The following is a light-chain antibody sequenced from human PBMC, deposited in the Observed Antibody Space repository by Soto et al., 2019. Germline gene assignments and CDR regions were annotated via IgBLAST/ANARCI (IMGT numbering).Light chain of an antibody. CDR3: QTWGTGIVV. CDR1: SGHRTYA. V-gene: IGLV4-69*01. Sequence: QLVLTQSPSASASLGASVKLTCTLSSGHRTYAIAWHQQQPEKGPRFLMKVNSDGSHSKGDGIPDRFSGSSSGAERYLTISSLQSEDEADYYCQTWGTGIVVFGGGTKVTVL. J-gene: IGLJ2*01. CDR2: VNSDGSH.